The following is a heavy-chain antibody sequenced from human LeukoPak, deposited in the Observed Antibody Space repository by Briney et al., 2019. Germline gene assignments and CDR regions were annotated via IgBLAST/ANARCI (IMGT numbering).Heavy chain of an antibody. D-gene: IGHD6-19*01. Sequence: GASVKVSCKASGYTFTDYYMHWVRQAPGQGLEWVGWINPNSGGTNYAQKFQGRVAMTRDTSISTAYMELSRLTSDDTAVYYCARGVAGPYYYYYMDVWGRGTTVTVSS. V-gene: IGHV1-2*02. CDR2: INPNSGGT. CDR3: ARGVAGPYYYYYMDV. CDR1: GYTFTDYY. J-gene: IGHJ6*03.